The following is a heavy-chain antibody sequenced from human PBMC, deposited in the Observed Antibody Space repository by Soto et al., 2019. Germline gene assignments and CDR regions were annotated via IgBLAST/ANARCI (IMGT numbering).Heavy chain of an antibody. CDR3: ARDRDCSGGSCYHANFNYYYGMDV. Sequence: SGKVSCKASGGTFSSYAISWVRQAPGQGLEWMGGIIPIFGTANYAQKFQGRVTITADKYTSTAYMELSSLRSEDTAVYYCARDRDCSGGSCYHANFNYYYGMDVWGQGTTVTVSS. CDR2: IIPIFGTA. D-gene: IGHD2-15*01. J-gene: IGHJ6*02. V-gene: IGHV1-69*06. CDR1: GGTFSSYA.